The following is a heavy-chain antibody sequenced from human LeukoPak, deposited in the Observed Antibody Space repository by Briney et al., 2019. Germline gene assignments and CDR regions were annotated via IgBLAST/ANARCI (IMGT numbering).Heavy chain of an antibody. CDR2: IYPGDSDA. Sequence: GESLKISCKGSGYSFTSYWIGWVRQLPGRGLEWMGIIYPGDSDARYSPSFQGQVTISADKSIRIAYLQWSSLKASDPAMYYCARQMAAAAWYGMDVWGQGTTVTVSS. CDR3: ARQMAAAAWYGMDV. J-gene: IGHJ6*02. D-gene: IGHD6-13*01. CDR1: GYSFTSYW. V-gene: IGHV5-51*01.